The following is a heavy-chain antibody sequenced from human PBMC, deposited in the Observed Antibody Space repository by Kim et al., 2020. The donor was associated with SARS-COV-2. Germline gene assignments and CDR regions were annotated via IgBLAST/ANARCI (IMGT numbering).Heavy chain of an antibody. D-gene: IGHD2-21*02. J-gene: IGHJ4*02. Sequence: STHYPDSGRDGFTISRDKAKNTMYRQMNSLRAADTAVYYCARDPSCDLDYWGQGTLVTVSS. CDR2: ST. V-gene: IGHV3-23*01. CDR3: ARDPSCDLDY.